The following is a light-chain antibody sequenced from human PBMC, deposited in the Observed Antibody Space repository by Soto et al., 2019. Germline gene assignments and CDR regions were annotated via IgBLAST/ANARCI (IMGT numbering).Light chain of an antibody. CDR1: QSSSRW. V-gene: IGKV1-5*01. Sequence: DIQMTQSPSTLSASVGDRVTITCRASQSSSRWLAWYQQKPGKAPKLLIFDASSLESGVPSRFSGSASGTEFTLTISSLQPDDFATYYCQQYNSYWTFGQGTKVEIK. CDR2: DAS. CDR3: QQYNSYWT. J-gene: IGKJ1*01.